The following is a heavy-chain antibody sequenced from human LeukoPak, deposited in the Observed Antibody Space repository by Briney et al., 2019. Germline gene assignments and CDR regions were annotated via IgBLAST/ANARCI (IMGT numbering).Heavy chain of an antibody. J-gene: IGHJ4*02. Sequence: PSETLSLTCTVSGYSISSGYWGWIRQPPGKGLEWIGTIYHSGNTYYNPSLASRVIILVDTSKNEFSLQLGSVTAADTAVYYCARHAGGYNFWGQGTLVTVSS. CDR3: ARHAGGYNF. V-gene: IGHV4-38-2*02. D-gene: IGHD5-24*01. CDR2: IYHSGNT. CDR1: GYSISSGY.